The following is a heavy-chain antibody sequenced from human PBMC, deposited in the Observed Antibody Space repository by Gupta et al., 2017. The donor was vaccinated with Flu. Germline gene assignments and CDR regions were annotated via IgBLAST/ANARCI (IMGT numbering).Heavy chain of an antibody. CDR1: W. CDR3: AKTYCYDYSRFCNVQS. D-gene: IGHD3-16*01. V-gene: IGHV3-7*01. Sequence: WMSWVRQAPGKGLQWVASIHQNGSETFYVDSEKGRFTISRDNAQNSLYLHMNSLRAEDTATYYCAKTYCYDYSRFCNVQSWGQGALVTVSS. J-gene: IGHJ1*01. CDR2: IHQNGSET.